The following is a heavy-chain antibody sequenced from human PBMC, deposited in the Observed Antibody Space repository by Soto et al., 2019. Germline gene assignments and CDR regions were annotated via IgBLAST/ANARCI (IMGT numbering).Heavy chain of an antibody. CDR3: ARRSSTYLNEVIYDP. J-gene: IGHJ5*02. D-gene: IGHD2-2*01. CDR2: IKTDSGDT. CDR1: RYTFTSYD. Sequence: ASVKVSCKASRYTFTSYDIFWVRQSPGQGLEWMGWIKTDSGDTHYAQKKQGRVTMTRDTSISTAYMELNNLVSDDTAVYYCARRSSTYLNEVIYDPWGQGTLVTVSS. V-gene: IGHV1-2*02.